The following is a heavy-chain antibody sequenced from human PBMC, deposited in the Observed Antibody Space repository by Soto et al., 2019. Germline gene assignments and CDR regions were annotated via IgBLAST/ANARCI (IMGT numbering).Heavy chain of an antibody. CDR2: IYYSGST. J-gene: IGHJ4*02. CDR3: ARAKYSYGYFVY. CDR1: GGSISSYY. V-gene: IGHV4-59*01. D-gene: IGHD5-18*01. Sequence: PSETLSLTCTVSGGSISSYYWSWIRQPPGKGLEWIGYIYYSGSTNYNPSLKSRVTISVDTSKNQFSLKLSSVTAADTAVYYCARAKYSYGYFVYWGQGTLVTVSS.